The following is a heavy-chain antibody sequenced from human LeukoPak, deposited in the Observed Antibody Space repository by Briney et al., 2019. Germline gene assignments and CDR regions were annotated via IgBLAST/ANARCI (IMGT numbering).Heavy chain of an antibody. CDR1: GYTFNKFG. Sequence: SVKVSCKASGYTFNKFGITWVRQAPGQGLECMGWISAYNGKTKYTQKFQDRVTMTTDASTTTAYMELRSLRFDDTAVYYCARAEDPAMVNVGDYYYYAMDIWGQGTTVTVSS. D-gene: IGHD5-18*01. CDR3: ARAEDPAMVNVGDYYYYAMDI. CDR2: ISAYNGKT. J-gene: IGHJ6*02. V-gene: IGHV1-18*01.